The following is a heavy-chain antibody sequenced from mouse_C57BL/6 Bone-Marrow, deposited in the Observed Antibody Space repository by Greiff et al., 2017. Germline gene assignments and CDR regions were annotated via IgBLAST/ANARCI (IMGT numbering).Heavy chain of an antibody. CDR1: GYSFTGYY. CDR2: INPSTGGT. Sequence: VQLQQSGPELVKPGASVKISCKASGYSFTGYYMNWVKQSPEKSLEWIGEINPSTGGTTYNQKFKAKATLTVDKSSSTAYMHHKSLTSEDSAVYYCARRNTTASEYFDYWGQGTTLTVSS. V-gene: IGHV1-42*01. D-gene: IGHD1-2*01. CDR3: ARRNTTASEYFDY. J-gene: IGHJ2*01.